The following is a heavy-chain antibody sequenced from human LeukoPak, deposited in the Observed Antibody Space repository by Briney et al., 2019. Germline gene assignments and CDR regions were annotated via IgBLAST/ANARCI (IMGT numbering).Heavy chain of an antibody. Sequence: GGSLRLSCAASGFTFSSYSMDWVRQAPGKGLEWVSSISSGSSYIYYADSVKGRFTISRDNAKNSLFLQMNTLRAEDTAVYYCARDSVAYYYDSSGYSAYYFDYWGQGTLVTVSS. V-gene: IGHV3-21*01. CDR1: GFTFSSYS. CDR2: ISSGSSYI. CDR3: ARDSVAYYYDSSGYSAYYFDY. D-gene: IGHD3-22*01. J-gene: IGHJ4*02.